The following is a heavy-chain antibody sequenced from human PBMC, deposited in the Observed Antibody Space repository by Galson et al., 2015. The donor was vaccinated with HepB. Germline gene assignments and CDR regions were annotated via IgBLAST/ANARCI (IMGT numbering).Heavy chain of an antibody. Sequence: SLRLSCAASGFTFSGYTMHWVRQTPGKGLEWVAMISSDGGNRYYAESVKGRFTISRDISMNTLYVQMNSLRADDTAIYYCARGDGSGHYFREYYFDYWGQGTLVTVSS. CDR2: ISSDGGNR. J-gene: IGHJ4*02. V-gene: IGHV3-30-3*01. CDR3: ARGDGSGHYFREYYFDY. D-gene: IGHD3-22*01. CDR1: GFTFSGYT.